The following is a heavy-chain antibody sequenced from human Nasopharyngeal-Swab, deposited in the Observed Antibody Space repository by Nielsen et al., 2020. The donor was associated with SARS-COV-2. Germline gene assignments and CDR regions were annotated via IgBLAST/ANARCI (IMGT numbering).Heavy chain of an antibody. Sequence: SVKVSCKASGGTFSSHGISWVRQAPGQGLEWLGRIIPMLGIVTYAQKFQARATITADKSTSTAYLDLSGLRFEDTAVYYCATERGNWFYFDYWGHGTLVTVSS. CDR3: ATERGNWFYFDY. J-gene: IGHJ4*01. D-gene: IGHD3-9*01. V-gene: IGHV1-69*04. CDR2: IIPMLGIV. CDR1: GGTFSSHG.